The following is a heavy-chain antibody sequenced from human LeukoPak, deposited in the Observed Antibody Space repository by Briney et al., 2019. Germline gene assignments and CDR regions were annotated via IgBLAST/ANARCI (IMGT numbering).Heavy chain of an antibody. V-gene: IGHV1-3*03. D-gene: IGHD1-26*01. CDR1: GYTFTSYA. J-gene: IGHJ4*02. CDR2: INAGNGNT. CDR3: ARGWGIVGATGGYYFDY. Sequence: ASVKVSCKASGYTFTSYAMHWVRQAPGQRLEWMGWINAGNGNTKYSQEFQGRVTITRDTSASTAYMELSSLRSEDMAVYYCARGWGIVGATGGYYFDYWGQGTLVTVSS.